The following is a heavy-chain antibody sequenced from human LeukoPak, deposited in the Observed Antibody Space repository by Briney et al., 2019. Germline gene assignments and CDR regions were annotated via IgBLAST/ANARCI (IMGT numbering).Heavy chain of an antibody. CDR3: ARGRYAGHGMYYWFDP. V-gene: IGHV3-30*04. J-gene: IGHJ5*02. CDR1: GFTFSSYA. Sequence: GGSLRLSCAASGFTFSSYAMHWVRQAPGKGLEWVAVISYDGSNKYYADSVKGRFTISRDNSKNTLYLQMNSLRSEDTAVYYCARGRYAGHGMYYWFDPWGQGTLVTVSS. CDR2: ISYDGSNK. D-gene: IGHD2-8*01.